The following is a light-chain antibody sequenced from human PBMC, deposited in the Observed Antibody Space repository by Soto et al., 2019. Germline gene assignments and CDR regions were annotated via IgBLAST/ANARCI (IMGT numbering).Light chain of an antibody. CDR3: SSYTSSSTPYV. CDR2: EVS. CDR1: SSDVGGYNY. J-gene: IGLJ1*01. Sequence: QTLLTPPASVSGSPGQSITISCTGTSSDVGGYNYVSWYQQHPGKAPKLMIYEVSNRPSGVSNRFSGSKSGNTASLTISGLQAEDEADYFCSSYTSSSTPYVFGTGTKVTVL. V-gene: IGLV2-14*01.